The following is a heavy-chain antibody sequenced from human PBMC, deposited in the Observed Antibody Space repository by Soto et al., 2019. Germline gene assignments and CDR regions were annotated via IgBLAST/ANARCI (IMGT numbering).Heavy chain of an antibody. J-gene: IGHJ4*02. D-gene: IGHD1-26*01. CDR1: GYTFTNYY. CDR2: INPGDGRT. Sequence: ASVKVSCKASGYTFTNYYIHWVRQAPGQGPEWMGIINPGDGRTTYTQKFQGRVTIIRDTSTSTVYMELSSLRSEDTAVYYCARVSGSYWPFDYWGQGTLVTVSS. CDR3: ARVSGSYWPFDY. V-gene: IGHV1-46*01.